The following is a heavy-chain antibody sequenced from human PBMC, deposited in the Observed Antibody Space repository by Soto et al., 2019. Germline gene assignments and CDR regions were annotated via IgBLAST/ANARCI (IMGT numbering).Heavy chain of an antibody. V-gene: IGHV3-23*01. D-gene: IGHD1-26*01. Sequence: EVQLLESGGGLVQPGGSLRLSCAASGFTFSSYAMRWVRQAPVKGLEWVSAISGSGDSTYYADSVKGRFTISRDNSKNPLYLQMNSLRAEDTAVYYCARRGSGSYYDYWGQGTLVTVPS. CDR3: ARRGSGSYYDY. CDR2: ISGSGDST. CDR1: GFTFSSYA. J-gene: IGHJ4*02.